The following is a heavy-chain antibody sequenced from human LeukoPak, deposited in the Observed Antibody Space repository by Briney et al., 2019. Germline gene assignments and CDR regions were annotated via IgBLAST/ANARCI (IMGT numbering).Heavy chain of an antibody. D-gene: IGHD6-6*01. CDR1: GFTFSSYG. CDR3: AKGVREYSSSSCFDY. V-gene: IGHV3-23*01. J-gene: IGHJ4*02. Sequence: GGSLRLSCAASGFTFSSYGMSWVRQAPGKGLEWVSAISGSGGSTYYADSVKGRFTISRDNSKNSLYLQMNSLRAEDTALYYCAKGVREYSSSSCFDYWGQGTLVTVSS. CDR2: ISGSGGST.